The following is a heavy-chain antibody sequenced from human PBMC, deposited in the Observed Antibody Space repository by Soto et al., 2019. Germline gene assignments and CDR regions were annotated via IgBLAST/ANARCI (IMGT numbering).Heavy chain of an antibody. D-gene: IGHD4-17*01. J-gene: IGHJ4*02. CDR3: ANEIRPNDY. CDR1: GLPFSSHA. CDR2: ISISGGNT. Sequence: EVQLLESGGGLVQPGGSLRLSCAASGLPFSSHAMSWVRQAPGKGLEWVSSISISGGNTYYADGVRGRLTLSRDNSKNTLYLHMNSLTAEDTAIYYCANEIRPNDYWGQGTLVTVS. V-gene: IGHV3-23*01.